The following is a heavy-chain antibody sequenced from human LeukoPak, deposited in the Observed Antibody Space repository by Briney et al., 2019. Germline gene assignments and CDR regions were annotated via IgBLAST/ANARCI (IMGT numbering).Heavy chain of an antibody. J-gene: IGHJ3*02. CDR2: IYYSGST. D-gene: IGHD1-26*01. V-gene: IGHV4-30-4*08. Sequence: SQTLSLTCTVSGGSISSGDYYWSWIRQPPGKGLEWIGYIYYSGSTYYNPSLKSRVTISVDTSKNQFSLKLSSVTAADTAVYYCARVRSYSGSPPSPFDIWGQGTMVTVSS. CDR1: GGSISSGDYY. CDR3: ARVRSYSGSPPSPFDI.